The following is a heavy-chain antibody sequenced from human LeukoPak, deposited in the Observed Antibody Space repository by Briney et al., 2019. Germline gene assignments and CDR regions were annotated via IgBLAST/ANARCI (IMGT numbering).Heavy chain of an antibody. Sequence: PGRSLRLSCAASGFTFSSYGMHWVRQAPGKGLEWAAVIWYDGSNKYYADSVKGRFTISRDNSKNTLYLQMNSLRAEDTAVYYCARVGGRGHGSGSYVMDYWGQGTLVTVSS. CDR3: ARVGGRGHGSGSYVMDY. D-gene: IGHD3-10*01. CDR2: IWYDGSNK. J-gene: IGHJ4*02. V-gene: IGHV3-33*01. CDR1: GFTFSSYG.